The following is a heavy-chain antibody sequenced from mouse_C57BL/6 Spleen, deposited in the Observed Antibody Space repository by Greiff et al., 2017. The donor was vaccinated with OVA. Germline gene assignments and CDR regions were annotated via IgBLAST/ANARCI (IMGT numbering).Heavy chain of an antibody. D-gene: IGHD1-1*01. CDR1: GYSFTGYY. V-gene: IGHV1-31*01. CDR2: IYPYNGVS. Sequence: DVQLQESGPELVKPGASVKISCKASGYSFTGYYMPWVKQSHGDILDWIGYIYPYNGVSSYNQKFKGKATLTVDKSSSTAYMELRSLTSEDSAVYYCAREEITTVPYAYWGQGTLVTVSA. CDR3: AREEITTVPYAY. J-gene: IGHJ3*01.